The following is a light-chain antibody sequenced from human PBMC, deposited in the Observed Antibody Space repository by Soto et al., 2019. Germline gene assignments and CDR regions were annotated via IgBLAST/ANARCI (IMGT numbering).Light chain of an antibody. V-gene: IGKV1-33*01. CDR2: DAS. CDR1: QDISNY. CDR3: QQYDNLRCT. J-gene: IGKJ2*02. Sequence: DIQMTQSPSSLSASVGDRVTITCQASQDISNYLNWYQQKPGKAPKLLIYDASNLETGVPSRFSGSGSGTDFTFTISRLQPEDIATYYCQQYDNLRCTFGQGTKLEIK.